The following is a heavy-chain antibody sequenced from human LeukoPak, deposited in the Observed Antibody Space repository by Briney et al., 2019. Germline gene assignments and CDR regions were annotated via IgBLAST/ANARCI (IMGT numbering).Heavy chain of an antibody. V-gene: IGHV3-30*18. J-gene: IGHJ4*02. CDR1: GFTFSSYV. CDR2: ISYDGSNK. Sequence: AGGSLRLSCAASGFTFSSYVMHWVRQAPGKGLEWVAVISYDGSNKYYADSVKGRFTISRDNSKNTLYLQMNSLRAEDTAVYYCAKGSSSWPLDYWGQGTLVTVSS. CDR3: AKGSSSWPLDY. D-gene: IGHD6-13*01.